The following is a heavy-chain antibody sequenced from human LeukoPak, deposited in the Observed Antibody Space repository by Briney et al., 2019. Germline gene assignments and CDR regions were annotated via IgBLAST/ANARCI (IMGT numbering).Heavy chain of an antibody. D-gene: IGHD3-22*01. Sequence: SETLSLTCTVSGGSISSYQWSWIRQPAGKGLEWIGRMYTSGSGSTNYNPSLKSRVTMSVDTSKNQFSLKLNSVTAADTAVYYCARVGGFSTYYDGSGYYWFDPWGQGTLVTVSS. CDR3: ARVGGFSTYYDGSGYYWFDP. J-gene: IGHJ5*02. V-gene: IGHV4-4*07. CDR1: GGSISSYQ. CDR2: MYTSGSGST.